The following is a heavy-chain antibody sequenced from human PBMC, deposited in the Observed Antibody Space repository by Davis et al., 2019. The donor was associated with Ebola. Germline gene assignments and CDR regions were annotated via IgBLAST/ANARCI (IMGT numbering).Heavy chain of an antibody. D-gene: IGHD3-3*01. V-gene: IGHV1-69*13. J-gene: IGHJ6*03. CDR1: GGTFSSYA. CDR3: AIHAPDFWSGINYYYYYMDV. Sequence: SVKVSCKASGGTFSSYAISWVRQAPGQGLEWMGGIIPIFGTANYAQKFQGRVTITADESTSTAYMELSSLRSEDTAVYYCAIHAPDFWSGINYYYYYMDVWGKGTTVTVSS. CDR2: IIPIFGTA.